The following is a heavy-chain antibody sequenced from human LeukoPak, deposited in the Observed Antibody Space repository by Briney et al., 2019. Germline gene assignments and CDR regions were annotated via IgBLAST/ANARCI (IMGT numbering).Heavy chain of an antibody. CDR1: GDSFTSYW. V-gene: IGHV5-51*01. Sequence: GESLKISCKSSGDSFTSYWIGWVRQMPGKGLEWMRIIYPGDSDTRYSPSFQGQVTISADKSISTAYLQWSSLKASDTAMYYCARCPYIAARPVMAFAIWGQRTMVTVSS. CDR3: ARCPYIAARPVMAFAI. D-gene: IGHD6-6*01. CDR2: IYPGDSDT. J-gene: IGHJ3*02.